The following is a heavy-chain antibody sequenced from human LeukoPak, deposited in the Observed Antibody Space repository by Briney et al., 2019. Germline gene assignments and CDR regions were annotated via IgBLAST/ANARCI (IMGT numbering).Heavy chain of an antibody. CDR3: ARPGRHDFWPDSHAFDI. CDR2: ISYDAKSN. Sequence: GGSLRLSCVTSGFTFSSYGMHWVRQVPGKGLEWVAVISYDAKSNYHVDSVKGRFTISRDNSKNSLYLQMNSLRAEDTAVYYCARPGRHDFWPDSHAFDIWGQGTMVTVSS. V-gene: IGHV3-30*03. J-gene: IGHJ3*02. CDR1: GFTFSSYG. D-gene: IGHD3-3*01.